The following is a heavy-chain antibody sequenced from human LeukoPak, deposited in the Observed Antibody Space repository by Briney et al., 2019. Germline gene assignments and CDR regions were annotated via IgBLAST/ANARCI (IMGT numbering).Heavy chain of an antibody. V-gene: IGHV1-69*13. Sequence: GASVKVSCKASVGTFSSYAISWVRQAPGQGLEWMGGIIPIFGTANYAQKFQGRVTITADESTSTAYMALSSLRSDDTAVYYCARDLRLRSLYYYYYMDVWGKGSTVTVSS. CDR3: ARDLRLRSLYYYYYMDV. CDR2: IIPIFGTA. J-gene: IGHJ6*03. CDR1: VGTFSSYA.